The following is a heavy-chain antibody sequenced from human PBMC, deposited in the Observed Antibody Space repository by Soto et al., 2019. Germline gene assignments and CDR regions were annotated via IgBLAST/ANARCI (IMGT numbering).Heavy chain of an antibody. CDR2: FSAGGRA. V-gene: IGHV3-23*01. J-gene: IGHJ4*02. CDR1: GFSFTNFA. D-gene: IGHD4-4*01. Sequence: GGSLRISCAASGFSFTNFALGWVRQAPGKGLEWVSTFSAGGRAYYADSVKGRFTIARDSSKNQFSLKLSSVTAADTAVYYCASANGWLQSHDYWGQGTLVTVSS. CDR3: ASANGWLQSHDY.